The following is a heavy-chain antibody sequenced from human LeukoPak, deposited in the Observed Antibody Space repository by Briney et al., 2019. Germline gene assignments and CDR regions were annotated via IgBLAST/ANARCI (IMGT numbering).Heavy chain of an antibody. V-gene: IGHV1-69*13. J-gene: IGHJ5*02. D-gene: IGHD3-22*01. CDR2: IIPIFGTA. Sequence: SVKVSCKASGGTFSSYATSWVRQAPGQGLEWMGGIIPIFGTANYAQKFQGRVTITADESTSTAYMELSSLRSEDTAVYYCARRSSGYYSWFDPWGQGTLVTVSS. CDR3: ARRSSGYYSWFDP. CDR1: GGTFSSYA.